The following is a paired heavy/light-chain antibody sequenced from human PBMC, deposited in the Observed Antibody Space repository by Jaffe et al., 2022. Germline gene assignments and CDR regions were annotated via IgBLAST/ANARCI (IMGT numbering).Heavy chain of an antibody. CDR3: ARTHSYSSGWYGGYYYYYMDV. V-gene: IGHV4-59*01. D-gene: IGHD6-19*01. J-gene: IGHJ6*03. CDR1: GGSISSYY. Sequence: QVQLQESGPGLVKPSETLSLTCTVSGGSISSYYWSWIRQPPGKGLEWIGYIYYSGSTNYNPSLKSRVTISVDTSKNQFSLKLSSVTAADTAVYYCARTHSYSSGWYGGYYYYYMDVWGKGTTVTVSS. CDR2: IYYSGST.
Light chain of an antibody. CDR1: QGISSY. V-gene: IGKV1-9*01. J-gene: IGKJ3*01. Sequence: DIQLTQSPSFLSASVGDRVTITCRASQGISSYLAWYQQKPGKAPKLLIYAASTLQSGVPSRFSGSGSGTEFTLTISSLQPEDFATYYCQQLNSYLFTFGPGTKVDIK. CDR3: QQLNSYLFT. CDR2: AAS.